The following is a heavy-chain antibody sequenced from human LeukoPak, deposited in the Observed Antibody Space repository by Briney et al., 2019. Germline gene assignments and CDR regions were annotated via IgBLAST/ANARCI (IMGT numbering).Heavy chain of an antibody. Sequence: GGSLRLSCAASGFTFSNAWMSWVRQAPGKGLEWVSAISGSGGSTYYADSVKGRFTISRDNSKNTLYLQMNSLRAEDTAVYYCAKDGPYYDSSGYFDYWGQGTLVTVSS. V-gene: IGHV3-23*01. CDR2: ISGSGGST. D-gene: IGHD3-22*01. CDR1: GFTFSNAW. CDR3: AKDGPYYDSSGYFDY. J-gene: IGHJ4*02.